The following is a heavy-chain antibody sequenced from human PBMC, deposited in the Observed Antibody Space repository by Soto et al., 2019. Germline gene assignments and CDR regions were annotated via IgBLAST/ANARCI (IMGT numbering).Heavy chain of an antibody. D-gene: IGHD3-3*01. CDR3: ASHYDMWSGYLSPVDY. CDR1: GYTFSDYY. Sequence: PGGSLRLSCAASGYTFSDYYMSWIRQAPGKGLEWISYIDTSSTKIYYAETVKGRFTISRDNAKNSPYLEMNGLRDEDTAVYYCASHYDMWSGYLSPVDYWGQGTLVTVSS. J-gene: IGHJ4*02. V-gene: IGHV3-11*01. CDR2: IDTSSTKI.